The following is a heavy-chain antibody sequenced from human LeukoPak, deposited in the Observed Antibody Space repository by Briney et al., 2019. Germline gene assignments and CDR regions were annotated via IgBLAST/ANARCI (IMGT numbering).Heavy chain of an antibody. V-gene: IGHV1-69*13. CDR3: ARDGTSEYSSSWPYYYYGMDV. D-gene: IGHD6-13*01. CDR1: GGTFSSYA. J-gene: IGHJ6*02. CDR2: IIPIFGTA. Sequence: SVKVSCKASGGTFSSYAISWVRQAPGQGLEWMGGIIPIFGTANYAQKFQGRVTITADESTSTAYMELSSLRSEDTAVYYCARDGTSEYSSSWPYYYYGMDVWGQGTTVTVSS.